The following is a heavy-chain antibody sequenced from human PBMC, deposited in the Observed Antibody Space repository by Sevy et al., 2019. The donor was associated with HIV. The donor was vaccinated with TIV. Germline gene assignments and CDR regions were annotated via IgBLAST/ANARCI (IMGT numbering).Heavy chain of an antibody. J-gene: IGHJ4*02. CDR1: GFTFSSYW. V-gene: IGHV3-7*01. D-gene: IGHD1-26*01. Sequence: GGSLRLSCAASGFTFSSYWMSWVRQAPGKGLEWVATMKEDGSERNYVDSVKGRFTISRDNAKNSLYLQMNSLRVEDTAVYYCARDLPPSATIVPHFDYWGQGTLVTVSS. CDR2: MKEDGSER. CDR3: ARDLPPSATIVPHFDY.